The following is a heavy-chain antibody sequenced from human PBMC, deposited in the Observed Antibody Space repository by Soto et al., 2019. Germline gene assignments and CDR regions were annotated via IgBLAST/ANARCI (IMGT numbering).Heavy chain of an antibody. J-gene: IGHJ3*02. CDR2: IYYSGST. V-gene: IGHV4-30-4*01. CDR1: GGSISSGDYY. D-gene: IGHD3-22*01. Sequence: QVQLQESGPGLVKPSQPLSLTCTVSGGSISSGDYYWSWFRKPPGRGLEWIGYIYYSGSTYYNPSLKSRVTISVDTSKNQFSLKLSSVTAADTAVYYCAREDRGDSSGYDAFDIWGQGTMVTVSS. CDR3: AREDRGDSSGYDAFDI.